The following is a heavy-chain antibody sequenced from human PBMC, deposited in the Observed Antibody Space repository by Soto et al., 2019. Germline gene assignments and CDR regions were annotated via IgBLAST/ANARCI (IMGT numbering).Heavy chain of an antibody. CDR1: GFTFSSYG. D-gene: IGHD3-10*01. Sequence: QVQLVESGGGVVQPGRSLRLSCAASGFTFSSYGMHWVRQAPGKGLEWVAVISYDGSNKYYEDSVKGRFTISRDNSKNTLYLQMNSLRAEDTAVYYCAKDRGSRTTPSRPDYWGQGPLVTVSS. CDR3: AKDRGSRTTPSRPDY. CDR2: ISYDGSNK. V-gene: IGHV3-30*18. J-gene: IGHJ4*02.